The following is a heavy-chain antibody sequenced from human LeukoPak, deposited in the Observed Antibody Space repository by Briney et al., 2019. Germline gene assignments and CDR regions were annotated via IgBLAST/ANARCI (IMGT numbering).Heavy chain of an antibody. D-gene: IGHD1-26*01. CDR1: GGTFSSYA. CDR2: IIPIFSTA. J-gene: IGHJ3*02. V-gene: IGHV1-69*13. Sequence: ASVKVSCKASGGTFSSYAISWVRQAPGQGLEWMGGIIPIFSTANYAQKFQGRVTITADESTSTAYMELSSLRSEDTAVYYCAESGSYSAAFDIWGQGTMVTVSS. CDR3: AESGSYSAAFDI.